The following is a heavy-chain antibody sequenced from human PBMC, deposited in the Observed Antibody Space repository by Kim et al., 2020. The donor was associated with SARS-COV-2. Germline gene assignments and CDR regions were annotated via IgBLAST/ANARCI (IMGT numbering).Heavy chain of an antibody. J-gene: IGHJ4*01. CDR2: IYHSGST. V-gene: IGHV4-38-2*02. CDR1: GYSISSGYY. D-gene: IGHD6-19*01. Sequence: SETLSLTCTVSGYSISSGYYWGWIRQPPGKGLEWIGSIYHSGSTYYNPSLKSRVTISVDTSKNQFSLKLSSVTAADTAVYYCARDFGGLTAVAAPFDYWG. CDR3: ARDFGGLTAVAAPFDY.